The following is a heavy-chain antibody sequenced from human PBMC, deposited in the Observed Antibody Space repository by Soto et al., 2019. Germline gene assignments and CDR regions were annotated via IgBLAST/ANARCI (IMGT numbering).Heavy chain of an antibody. V-gene: IGHV4-34*01. CDR3: ARAAPRYCSGGSCYSGGDY. CDR2: INHSGST. J-gene: IGHJ4*02. D-gene: IGHD2-15*01. Sequence: PSETLSLTCAVYGGSFSGYYWSWIRQPPGKGLEWIGEINHSGSTNYNPSLKSRVTISVDTSKNQFSLKLSSVTAADTAVYYCARAAPRYCSGGSCYSGGDYWGQGTLGTVSS. CDR1: GGSFSGYY.